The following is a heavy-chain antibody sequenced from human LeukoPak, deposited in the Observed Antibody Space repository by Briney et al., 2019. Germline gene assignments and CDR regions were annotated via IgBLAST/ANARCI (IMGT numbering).Heavy chain of an antibody. J-gene: IGHJ6*03. D-gene: IGHD6-19*01. CDR1: GGSISNYY. CDR3: ARVRRQVAVSGGTYYYYIDV. Sequence: SETLSLTCTASGGSISNYYWSWIRQPPGKGVEYIGYIVYSGSTNYNPSLKSRVTMSVDTSKNQFSLKLRSVTAADTALYYCARVRRQVAVSGGTYYYYIDVWGKGTTVTVSS. CDR2: IVYSGST. V-gene: IGHV4-59*01.